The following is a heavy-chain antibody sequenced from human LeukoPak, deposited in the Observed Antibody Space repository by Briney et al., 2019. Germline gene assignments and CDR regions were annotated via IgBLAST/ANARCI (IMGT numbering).Heavy chain of an antibody. V-gene: IGHV3-66*01. J-gene: IGHJ2*01. CDR3: ARVFEL. CDR2: IYTGGTT. CDR1: GFTVSSNS. Sequence: GGSLRLSCAASGFTVSSNSMSWVRQAPGKGLVWVSVIYTGGTTYYADSVKGRFTISRDNSKNTLYLQMNSLRADDTALYYCARVFELWGRGTLVTVSS.